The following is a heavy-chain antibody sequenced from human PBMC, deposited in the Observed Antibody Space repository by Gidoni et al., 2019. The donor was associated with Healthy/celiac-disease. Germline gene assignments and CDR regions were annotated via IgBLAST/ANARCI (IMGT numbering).Heavy chain of an antibody. Sequence: VQLVQSGAAVKKTGSSVKVSCKASGGTFSSYAISWVRQAPGQGLEWMGGLIPIFGTANHAQKCQGRVTITADESTSTAYMELSSLRSEDTAVYYCARDPTPDQETQGEFEDYWGQGTLVTVSS. D-gene: IGHD3-10*01. CDR1: GGTFSSYA. J-gene: IGHJ4*02. CDR3: ARDPTPDQETQGEFEDY. V-gene: IGHV1-69*01. CDR2: LIPIFGTA.